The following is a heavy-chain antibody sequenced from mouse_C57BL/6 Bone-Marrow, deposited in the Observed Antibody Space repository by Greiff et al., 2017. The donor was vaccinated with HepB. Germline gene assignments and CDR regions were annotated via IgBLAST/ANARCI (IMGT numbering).Heavy chain of an antibody. CDR2: IYPRDGST. V-gene: IGHV1-78*01. J-gene: IGHJ2*01. CDR1: GYTFTDHT. D-gene: IGHD2-3*01. CDR3: AGLEPADGYYVGYFDY. Sequence: QVQLQQSDAELVKPGASVKISCKVSGYTFTDHTIHWMKQRPEQGLEWIGYIYPRDGSTKYNEKFKGKATLTADKSSSTAYMQLNSLTSEDSAFYFCAGLEPADGYYVGYFDYWGQGTTLTVSS.